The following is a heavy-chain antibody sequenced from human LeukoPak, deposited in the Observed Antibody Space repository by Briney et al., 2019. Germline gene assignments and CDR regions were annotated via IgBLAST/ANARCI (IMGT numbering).Heavy chain of an antibody. V-gene: IGHV1-46*01. D-gene: IGHD1-14*01. J-gene: IGHJ5*02. CDR3: ARETPNTGWFDP. Sequence: GASVTVSCKASGHTFTTYYVHLVRQAPGQGLEWMGVINPSGDGTNYPQRFQGRVTLTRDTSTSTVYIELSSLRSEDTAIYYCARETPNTGWFDPWGQGTLVTVSS. CDR2: INPSGDGT. CDR1: GHTFTTYY.